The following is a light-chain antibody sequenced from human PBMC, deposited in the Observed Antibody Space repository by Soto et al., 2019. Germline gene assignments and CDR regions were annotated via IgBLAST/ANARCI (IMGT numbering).Light chain of an antibody. CDR3: QQRSSWPRT. CDR1: QSVSNS. J-gene: IGKJ2*01. Sequence: EIVLTQSPATLSLSPGERATLSCRASQSVSNSLAWYQQKPGQAPRLLIYDASSRATGFPARFSGSGSGTDFTLTIRSLEPDDFAVYYCQQRSSWPRTFGQGTKLEIK. CDR2: DAS. V-gene: IGKV3-11*01.